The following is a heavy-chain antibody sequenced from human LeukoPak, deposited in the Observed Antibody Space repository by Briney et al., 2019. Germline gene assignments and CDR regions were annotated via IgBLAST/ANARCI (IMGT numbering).Heavy chain of an antibody. CDR1: GYSFNSQG. V-gene: IGHV1-46*02. D-gene: IGHD3-10*01. CDR2: INPSGGST. J-gene: IGHJ4*02. Sequence: ASVKVSCKASGYSFNSQGMNWVRQAPGQGLEWMGIINPSGGSTSYAQKFQGRVTMTRDMSTSTVYMELSSLRSEDTAVYYCARGKFGHSSSLSPYGSGSYEAFDYWGQGTLVTVSS. CDR3: ARGKFGHSSSLSPYGSGSYEAFDY.